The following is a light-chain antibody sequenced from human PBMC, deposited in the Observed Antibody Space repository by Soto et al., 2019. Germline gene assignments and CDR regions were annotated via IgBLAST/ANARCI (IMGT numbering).Light chain of an antibody. Sequence: DIQMTQSPSTLSGSVGDRVTITCRASQTISSWLAWYQQKPGKAPKLLIYKASTLKSGVPSRFSGSGSGTEFTLTISSLQPDDFATYYYQQYYTYWHMFGQGTKVDIK. CDR1: QTISSW. J-gene: IGKJ1*01. V-gene: IGKV1-5*03. CDR3: QQYYTYWHM. CDR2: KAS.